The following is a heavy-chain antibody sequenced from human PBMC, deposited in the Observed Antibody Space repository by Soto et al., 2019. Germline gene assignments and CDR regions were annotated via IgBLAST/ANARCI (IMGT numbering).Heavy chain of an antibody. D-gene: IGHD1-26*01. CDR2: ISAYNGNT. CDR1: WYTLTRYG. J-gene: IGHJ4*02. Sequence: APVKVSRKASWYTLTRYGINLGRQAPGQGLEWMGWISAYNGNTNYAQKLQGRVTMTTDTSTSTAYMELRSLRSDDTAVYYCARDHIGGSYSSYWGQGTLVTVSS. V-gene: IGHV1-18*01. CDR3: ARDHIGGSYSSY.